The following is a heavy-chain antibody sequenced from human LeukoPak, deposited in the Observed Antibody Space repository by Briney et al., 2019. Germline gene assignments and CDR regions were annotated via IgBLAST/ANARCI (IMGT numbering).Heavy chain of an antibody. CDR3: ARIGYSSSSLDY. CDR2: IKQDGSQK. J-gene: IGHJ4*02. V-gene: IGHV3-7*01. Sequence: GGSLRLSCAAPGFTFSNYWMTWVRQAPGKGLEWVANIKQDGSQKYYVDSVKGRFTISRDNAKISSYLQMNSLRAEDTAVYYCARIGYSSSSLDYWGQGTLVTVSS. CDR1: GFTFSNYW. D-gene: IGHD6-6*01.